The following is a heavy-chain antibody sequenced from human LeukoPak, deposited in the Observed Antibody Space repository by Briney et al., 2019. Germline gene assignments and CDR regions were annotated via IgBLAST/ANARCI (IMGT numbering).Heavy chain of an antibody. D-gene: IGHD3-10*01. V-gene: IGHV4-61*05. J-gene: IGHJ4*02. CDR3: ARSTIRYGSGSYYNNFDY. CDR2: IYYSGST. Sequence: SETLSLTCTVSGGSISSSSYYWGWIRQPPGKGLEWIGYIYYSGSTNYNPSLKSRVTISVDTSKNQFSLKLSSVTAADTAVYYCARSTIRYGSGSYYNNFDYWGQGTLVTVSS. CDR1: GGSISSSSYY.